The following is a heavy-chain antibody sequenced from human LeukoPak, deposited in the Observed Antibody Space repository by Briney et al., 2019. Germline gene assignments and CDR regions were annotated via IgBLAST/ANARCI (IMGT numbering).Heavy chain of an antibody. Sequence: PSQTLSLTCTVSGGSISSGGYYWSWIRQPPGKGLEWIGYIYHSGSTYYNPSLKSRVTISVDRSKNQFSLKLSSVTAADTAVYYCGGGSSSWYDDYWGQGTLVTVSS. CDR3: GGGSSSWYDDY. D-gene: IGHD6-13*01. J-gene: IGHJ4*02. CDR2: IYHSGST. V-gene: IGHV4-30-2*01. CDR1: GGSISSGGYY.